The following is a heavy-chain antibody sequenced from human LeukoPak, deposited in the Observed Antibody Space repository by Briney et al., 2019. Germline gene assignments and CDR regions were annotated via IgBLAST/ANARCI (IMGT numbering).Heavy chain of an antibody. Sequence: GGSLRLSCAASGFTFSDYYMSWIRQAPGKGLEWVSYISSSSSYTSYADSVKGRFTISRDNSKNTLYLQMNSLRVEDTAVYYCAREAAVAGKGGFDYWGQGTLVTVSS. CDR3: AREAAVAGKGGFDY. D-gene: IGHD6-19*01. V-gene: IGHV3-11*06. CDR2: ISSSSSYT. J-gene: IGHJ4*02. CDR1: GFTFSDYY.